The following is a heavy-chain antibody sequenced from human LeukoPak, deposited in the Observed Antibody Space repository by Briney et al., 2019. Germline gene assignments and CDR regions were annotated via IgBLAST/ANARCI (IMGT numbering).Heavy chain of an antibody. Sequence: GGSLRLSCEASGFIISNFWMHWVRQAPGKGLVWVSRIKTDGSESSYADSAKGRFTISRDNAKNTLYLQMGSLRDDDTAVYFCARDVGPYGGSPGGDWGLGTLVTVSS. CDR1: GFIISNFW. J-gene: IGHJ4*02. D-gene: IGHD2-21*01. V-gene: IGHV3-74*01. CDR2: IKTDGSES. CDR3: ARDVGPYGGSPGGD.